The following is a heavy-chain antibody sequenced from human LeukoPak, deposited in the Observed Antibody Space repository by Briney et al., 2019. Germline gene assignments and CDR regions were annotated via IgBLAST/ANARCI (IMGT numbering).Heavy chain of an antibody. D-gene: IGHD3-22*01. V-gene: IGHV3-7*03. CDR1: GFTFSSYW. CDR3: ARAPDYYDSSGYLNDAFDI. J-gene: IGHJ3*02. CDR2: IKQDGSEK. Sequence: PGGSLRLSCAASGFTFSSYWMSWVRQAPGKGLEWVANIKQDGSEKYYVDSVKGRFTISRDNAKNSLYLQMNSLRAEDTAVYYCARAPDYYDSSGYLNDAFDIWGQGTMVTVSS.